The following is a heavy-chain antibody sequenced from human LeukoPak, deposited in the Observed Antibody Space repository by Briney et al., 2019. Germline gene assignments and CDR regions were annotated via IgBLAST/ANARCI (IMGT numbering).Heavy chain of an antibody. J-gene: IGHJ4*02. Sequence: PGGSLRLSCAASGFTFSSYGMHWVRQAPGKGLEWVAVISYDGSNKYYADSVKGRFTISRDNSKNTLYLQMNSLRAEDTAVYYCARDGRGYSYGAFDYWGQGTLVTVSS. CDR2: ISYDGSNK. D-gene: IGHD5-18*01. CDR3: ARDGRGYSYGAFDY. V-gene: IGHV3-30*03. CDR1: GFTFSSYG.